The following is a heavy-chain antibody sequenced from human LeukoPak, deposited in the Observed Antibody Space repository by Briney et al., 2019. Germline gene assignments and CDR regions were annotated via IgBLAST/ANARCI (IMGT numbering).Heavy chain of an antibody. CDR1: GFTFSSYT. D-gene: IGHD1-26*01. CDR2: ITTSDGNT. V-gene: IGHV3-23*01. CDR3: AKDVGKWESLHFFDY. J-gene: IGHJ4*02. Sequence: GGSLRLSCAASGFTFSSYTMSWVRQAPGKGLEWVSTITTSDGNTYYADSVKGRFTVSRDNSRNTLYLQMNSLRGDDTAVYYCAKDVGKWESLHFFDYWGQGTLVTVSS.